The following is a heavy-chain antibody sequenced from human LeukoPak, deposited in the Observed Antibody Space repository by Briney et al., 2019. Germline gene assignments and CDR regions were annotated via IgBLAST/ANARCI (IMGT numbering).Heavy chain of an antibody. J-gene: IGHJ5*02. CDR3: ARAPAATNWFDP. D-gene: IGHD2-15*01. Sequence: SETLSLTCTVSGGSISSGDYYWSWIRQPPGKGLEWIGYIYYSGSTYYSPSLKSRVTISVDTSKNQFSLKLSSVTAADTAVYYCARAPAATNWFDPWGQGTLVTVSS. V-gene: IGHV4-30-4*08. CDR2: IYYSGST. CDR1: GGSISSGDYY.